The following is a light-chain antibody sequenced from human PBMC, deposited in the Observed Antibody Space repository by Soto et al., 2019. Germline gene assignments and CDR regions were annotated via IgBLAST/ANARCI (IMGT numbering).Light chain of an antibody. CDR3: QQYNNWPLT. CDR2: GAS. CDR1: QSVSSN. Sequence: ERVMTQSPATLSVSPGERATLSCRASQSVSSNLAWYQQKPGQAPRLLIYGASTRATGIPARFSGSGSGPEFTLTISSLQSEDFAVYYCQQYNNWPLTFGGGTKVEIK. V-gene: IGKV3-15*01. J-gene: IGKJ4*01.